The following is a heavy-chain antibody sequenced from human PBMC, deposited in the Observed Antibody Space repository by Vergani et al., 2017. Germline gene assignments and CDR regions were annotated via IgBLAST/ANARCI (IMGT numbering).Heavy chain of an antibody. CDR2: IFSDDEK. Sequence: QITLKESGPTLVKPTQTLTLTFTFSWFSLSPSGVGVGWIRQPPGKALAWLALIFSDDEKSYSTSPKSRLTISKDTSKSQVVLTMTNMDPVDTATYYCARMGIAAAAFDPWGQGTLVTVSS. D-gene: IGHD6-13*01. CDR3: ARMGIAAAAFDP. V-gene: IGHV2-5*02. CDR1: WFSLSPSGVG. J-gene: IGHJ5*02.